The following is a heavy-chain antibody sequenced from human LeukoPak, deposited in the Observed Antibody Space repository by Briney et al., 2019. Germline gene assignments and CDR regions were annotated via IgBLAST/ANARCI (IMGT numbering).Heavy chain of an antibody. V-gene: IGHV3-30-3*01. CDR1: GFTFSSYA. J-gene: IGHJ4*02. CDR2: ISYDGSNK. Sequence: GGSLRLSCAASGFTFSSYAMHWVRQAPGKGLEWVAGISYDGSNKYYADSVKGRFTVSRDDSKNTLYLQMNSLRAEDTAVYYCAKDGGLWVSAHWGDSWGRGTLVTVSS. CDR3: AKDGGLWVSAHWGDS. D-gene: IGHD7-27*01.